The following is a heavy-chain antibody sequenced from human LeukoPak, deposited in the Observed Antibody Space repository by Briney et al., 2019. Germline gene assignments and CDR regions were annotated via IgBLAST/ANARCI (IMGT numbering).Heavy chain of an antibody. J-gene: IGHJ6*02. V-gene: IGHV1-69*13. CDR2: IIPIFGTA. CDR1: GGTFSSYA. D-gene: IGHD2-2*01. CDR3: AMPGNVVPAARFYYYYGMDV. Sequence: SVKVSCKASGGTFSSYAISWVRRAPGQGLEWMGGIIPIFGTANYAQKFQGRVTITADESTSTAYMELSSLRSEDTAVYYCAMPGNVVPAARFYYYYGMDVWGQGTTVTVSS.